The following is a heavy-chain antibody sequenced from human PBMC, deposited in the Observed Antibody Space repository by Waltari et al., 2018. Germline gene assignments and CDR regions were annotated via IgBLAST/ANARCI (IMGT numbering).Heavy chain of an antibody. CDR2: INMDGSTR. V-gene: IGHV3-74*01. CDR1: GFTFRDYW. Sequence: EVELVESGGGLVQPGGSLRLSCEGSGFTFRDYWVHWVRQGPGKGLEWVARINMDGSTRNYADSGQGRFTISRDNARNTLYLQMNSLRVEDTAVYYCARAGSYRFDYWGQGTLVTVSS. J-gene: IGHJ4*02. D-gene: IGHD1-26*01. CDR3: ARAGSYRFDY.